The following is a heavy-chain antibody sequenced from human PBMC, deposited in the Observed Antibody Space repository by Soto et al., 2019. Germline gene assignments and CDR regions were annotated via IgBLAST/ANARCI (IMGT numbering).Heavy chain of an antibody. V-gene: IGHV4-30-2*03. CDR2: IYHSGST. Sequence: LSLTCAVSGGSISSGGYSWSWIRQPPGKGLEWIGYIYHSGSTYYNPSLKSRVTISVDTSKNQFSLKLSSVTAADTAVYYCARHLREALRQVDWSSLYYYSMEVWGQGTSVTVSS. CDR3: ARHLREALRQVDWSSLYYYSMEV. D-gene: IGHD3-9*01. J-gene: IGHJ6*02. CDR1: GGSISSGGYS.